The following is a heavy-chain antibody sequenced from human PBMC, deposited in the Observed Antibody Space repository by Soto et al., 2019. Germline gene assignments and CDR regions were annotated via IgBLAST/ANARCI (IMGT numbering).Heavy chain of an antibody. V-gene: IGHV1-18*01. Sequence: VASVKVSCKASGYTFTSYGISWVRQAPGQGLEWMGWISAYNGNTNYAQKLQGRVTMTTDTSTSTAYMELRSLRSDDTAVYYCARVGGASIGYSSGWYSSYKGEPFDYWGQGTLVTVSS. CDR1: GYTFTSYG. D-gene: IGHD6-19*01. CDR3: ARVGGASIGYSSGWYSSYKGEPFDY. CDR2: ISAYNGNT. J-gene: IGHJ4*02.